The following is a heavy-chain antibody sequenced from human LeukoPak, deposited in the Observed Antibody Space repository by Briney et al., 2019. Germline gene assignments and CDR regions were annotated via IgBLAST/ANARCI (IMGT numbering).Heavy chain of an antibody. CDR1: GFTFSSYE. J-gene: IGHJ6*02. CDR2: ISSSGSTV. Sequence: PGGSLRLSCAASGFTFSSYEMNWVRQAPGKGLEWISYISSSGSTVYYADSVKGRFTISRDNAKNSLYLQMNSLRAEDTAVYYCARYSIVVVPAAASPGYYYYGMDVWGQGTTVTVSS. V-gene: IGHV3-48*03. D-gene: IGHD2-2*01. CDR3: ARYSIVVVPAAASPGYYYYGMDV.